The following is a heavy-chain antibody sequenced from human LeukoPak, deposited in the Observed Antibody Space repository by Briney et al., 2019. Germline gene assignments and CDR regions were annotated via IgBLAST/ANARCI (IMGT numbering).Heavy chain of an antibody. CDR2: SYTTGST. CDR1: GGSIGPYY. J-gene: IGHJ4*02. V-gene: IGHV4-4*07. Sequence: PSETLSLTCTISGGSIGPYYWSWLRPPAGKALEWIGRSYTTGSTYYNPSLKSRVTISVDTSKNQFSLKLSSVTAADTAVYYCARQPYSSGWDYWGQGTLVTVSS. CDR3: ARQPYSSGWDY. D-gene: IGHD6-19*01.